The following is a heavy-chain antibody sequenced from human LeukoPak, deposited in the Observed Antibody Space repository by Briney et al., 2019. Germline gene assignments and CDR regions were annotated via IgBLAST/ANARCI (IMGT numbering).Heavy chain of an antibody. V-gene: IGHV3-23*01. CDR1: GFTFSSYA. Sequence: PGGSLRLSCAASGFTFSSYAMSWVRQAPGKGLEWVSAISGSGGSTYYADSVKGRFTISRDNSKNTLYLQMNSLRAEDTAVYYCARTTSGSYGKVYYYYMDVWGKGTTVTVSS. CDR2: ISGSGGST. D-gene: IGHD1-26*01. CDR3: ARTTSGSYGKVYYYYMDV. J-gene: IGHJ6*03.